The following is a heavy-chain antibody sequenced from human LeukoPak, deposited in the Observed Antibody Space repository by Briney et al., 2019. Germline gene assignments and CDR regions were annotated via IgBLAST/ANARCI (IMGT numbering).Heavy chain of an antibody. CDR1: GGTFSSYA. CDR2: IIPIFGTA. D-gene: IGHD2-2*01. J-gene: IGHJ4*02. CDR3: ARVGAYCTSTSCLDY. V-gene: IGHV1-69*05. Sequence: GASVKVSCKASGGTFSSYAISWVRQAPGQGLEWMGGIIPIFGTANYAQKLQGRVTMTTDTSTSTAYMELRSLTSDDTAVYYCARVGAYCTSTSCLDYWGQGTLVTVSS.